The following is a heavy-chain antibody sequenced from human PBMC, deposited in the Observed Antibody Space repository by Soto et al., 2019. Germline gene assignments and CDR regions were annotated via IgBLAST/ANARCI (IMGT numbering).Heavy chain of an antibody. D-gene: IGHD3-3*01. Sequence: EVQLVESGGGLVQPGGSLRLSCAASGFTFSNYWMHWVRQAPGEGLVWVSRINSDGSSTSYAESVKGRFTISRDNAKNTLYLQMNSLRAEDTAVYYCARLLDLAIFGVVDDYWGQGTLVTVSS. J-gene: IGHJ4*02. V-gene: IGHV3-74*01. CDR2: INSDGSST. CDR3: ARLLDLAIFGVVDDY. CDR1: GFTFSNYW.